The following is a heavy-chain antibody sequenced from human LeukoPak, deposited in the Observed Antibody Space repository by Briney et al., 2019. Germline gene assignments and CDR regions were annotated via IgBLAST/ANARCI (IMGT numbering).Heavy chain of an antibody. Sequence: GGSLRLSCAASGFTFSTYWMSWVRQAPGKGLEGVANIKQDGSEKYYVDSVKGRFAISRDNAKNSLFLQMNTLRVEDTAVYYCAKDSLLTVVSPVAASWGQGTLVTVSS. J-gene: IGHJ5*02. CDR3: AKDSLLTVVSPVAAS. CDR1: GFTFSTYW. CDR2: IKQDGSEK. D-gene: IGHD4-23*01. V-gene: IGHV3-7*01.